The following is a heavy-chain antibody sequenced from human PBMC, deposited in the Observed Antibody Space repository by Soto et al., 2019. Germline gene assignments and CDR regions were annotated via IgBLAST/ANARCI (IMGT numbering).Heavy chain of an antibody. Sequence: EVQLVESGGGLVQPGGSLRLSCAASGFSFSSYWMTWVRQAPGKGLEWVANISPDGSDKYYVDSVKGRFTISRDHVKNAHYMQVKSLRFDETALYYCARARIDIWGRGTLVTVTS. J-gene: IGHJ2*01. CDR1: GFSFSSYW. CDR3: ARARIDI. CDR2: ISPDGSDK. V-gene: IGHV3-7*01.